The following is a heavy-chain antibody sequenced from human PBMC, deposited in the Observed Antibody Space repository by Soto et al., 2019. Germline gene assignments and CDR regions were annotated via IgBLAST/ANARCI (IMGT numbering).Heavy chain of an antibody. J-gene: IGHJ6*02. V-gene: IGHV3-73*02. CDR3: TRPDSSGFSMDV. D-gene: IGHD6-19*01. Sequence: EVQLVESGGGLVQPGGSLKLSCAASGFTFSGSAMHWVRQASGKGLEWVGRIRSKANSYATAYAASVKGRFTISRDDSKNTAYLQMNSLKTEDTAVYYCTRPDSSGFSMDVWGQGTTVTVSS. CDR1: GFTFSGSA. CDR2: IRSKANSYAT.